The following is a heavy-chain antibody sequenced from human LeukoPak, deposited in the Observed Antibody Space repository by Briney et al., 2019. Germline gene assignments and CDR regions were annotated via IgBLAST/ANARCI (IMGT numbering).Heavy chain of an antibody. J-gene: IGHJ4*02. CDR2: ISSSGSTI. CDR3: ARGTGSYILQYTVPSDY. D-gene: IGHD3-10*01. V-gene: IGHV3-48*03. CDR1: GXTFSSYE. Sequence: GGSLRLSCAASGXTFSSYEMNWVRQAPGKGLEWVSYISSSGSTIYYADSVKGRFTISRDNAKNSLYLQMNSLRAEDTAVYYCARGTGSYILQYTVPSDYWGQGTLVTVSS.